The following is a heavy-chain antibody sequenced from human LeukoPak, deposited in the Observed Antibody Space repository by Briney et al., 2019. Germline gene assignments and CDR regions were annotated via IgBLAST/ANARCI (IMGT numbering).Heavy chain of an antibody. J-gene: IGHJ4*02. V-gene: IGHV4-59*01. CDR1: GGSISSYY. Sequence: SETLSLTCTVSGGSISSYYWSWIRQPPGKGLEWIGYIYYSGSTNYNPSLKSRVTISVKTSKNQFSLKLRSVTAEDTAVYYCARTGREPYYFDYWGQGTLVTVSS. D-gene: IGHD1-26*01. CDR3: ARTGREPYYFDY. CDR2: IYYSGST.